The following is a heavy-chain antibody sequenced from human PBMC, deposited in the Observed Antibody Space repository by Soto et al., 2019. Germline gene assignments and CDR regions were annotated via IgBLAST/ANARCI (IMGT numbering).Heavy chain of an antibody. D-gene: IGHD4-17*01. V-gene: IGHV3-13*01. CDR3: ARGTTVDYYYYYGMDV. Sequence: GGSLRLSCAASGFTFSSYDMHWVRQATGKGLEWVSAIGTAGDTYYPGSVKGRFTISRENAKNSLYLQMNSLGAEDTAVYYCARGTTVDYYYYYGMDVWGQGTTVTVSS. CDR2: IGTAGDT. CDR1: GFTFSSYD. J-gene: IGHJ6*02.